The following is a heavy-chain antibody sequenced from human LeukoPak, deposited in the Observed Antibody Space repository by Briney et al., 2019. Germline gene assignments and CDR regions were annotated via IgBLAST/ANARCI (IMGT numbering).Heavy chain of an antibody. J-gene: IGHJ3*02. CDR2: IYTSGST. V-gene: IGHV4-61*02. D-gene: IGHD7-27*01. Sequence: SQTLSLTCTVSGGSTSSGSYYWSWIRQPAGKGLEWIGRIYTSGSTNYNPSLKSRVTISVDTSKNQFSLKLSSVTAADTAVYYCARDGDTSFDIWGQGTMVTVSS. CDR1: GGSTSSGSYY. CDR3: ARDGDTSFDI.